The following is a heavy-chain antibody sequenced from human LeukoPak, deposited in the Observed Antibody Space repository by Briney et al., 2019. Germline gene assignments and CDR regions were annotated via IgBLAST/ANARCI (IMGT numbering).Heavy chain of an antibody. V-gene: IGHV1-18*04. CDR3: ARDSAYSSGWSFSFDY. J-gene: IGHJ4*02. CDR1: GYTFTSYG. D-gene: IGHD6-19*01. Sequence: GASVKVSCKASGYTFTSYGIGWVRQAPGQGLEWMGWISAYNGNTNYAQKLQGRVTMTTDTSTSTAYMELRSLRSDDTAVYYCARDSAYSSGWSFSFDYWGQGTLVTVSS. CDR2: ISAYNGNT.